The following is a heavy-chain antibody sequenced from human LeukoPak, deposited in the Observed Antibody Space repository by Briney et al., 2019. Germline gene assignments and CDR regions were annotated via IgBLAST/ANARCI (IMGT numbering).Heavy chain of an antibody. CDR2: IFYSGTT. CDR1: GGSISSTSYF. D-gene: IGHD3-3*01. V-gene: IGHV4-39*01. CDR3: ARVVRPAVTIFGVATRPVYYYMDV. J-gene: IGHJ6*03. Sequence: SETLSLTCTVSGGSISSTSYFRGWIRQPPGKGLEWIGTIFYSGTTYYNPSLKSRVTISVDTSKNQFSLELSSVTAADTAVYYCARVVRPAVTIFGVATRPVYYYMDVWGKGTTVTVSS.